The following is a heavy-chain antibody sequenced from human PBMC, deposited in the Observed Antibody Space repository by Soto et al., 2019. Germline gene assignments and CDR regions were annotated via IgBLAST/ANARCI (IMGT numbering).Heavy chain of an antibody. V-gene: IGHV1-69*08. D-gene: IGHD5-18*01. CDR1: GGTFSSYT. CDR3: ARERGTAMGADYYGMDV. CDR2: IIPMLGIA. Sequence: QVQLVQSGAEVKKPGSSVKVSCKASGGTFSSYTISWVRQAPGQGLEWMGRIIPMLGIANYAQKFQGRVTITADKYTSTAYMELSSLRSEDTAVYYCARERGTAMGADYYGMDVWGQGTTVTVSS. J-gene: IGHJ6*02.